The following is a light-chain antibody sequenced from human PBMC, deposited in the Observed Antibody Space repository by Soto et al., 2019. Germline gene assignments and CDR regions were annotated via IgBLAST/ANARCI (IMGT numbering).Light chain of an antibody. CDR2: DDD. J-gene: IGLJ1*01. CDR1: SSNIGGNS. Sequence: QSVLTQPPSVSAAPGQRVTISCSGSSSNIGGNSVSWYQQLPGTAPKLLIYDDDKRPSGIPDRFSGSKSGTSATLGITGFQTGDEADYYCSSYTSSSTLDFGTGTKVTVL. CDR3: SSYTSSSTLD. V-gene: IGLV1-51*01.